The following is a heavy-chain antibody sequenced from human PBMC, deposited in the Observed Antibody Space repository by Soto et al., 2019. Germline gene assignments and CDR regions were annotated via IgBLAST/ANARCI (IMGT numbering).Heavy chain of an antibody. CDR3: ARAGLTRIAARPYYYYYMDV. V-gene: IGHV4-59*01. J-gene: IGHJ6*03. CDR1: GGSISSYY. Sequence: SETLSLTCTVSGGSISSYYWSWIRQPPGKGLEWIGYIYYSGSTNYNPSLKSRVTISVDTSKNQFSLKLSSVTAADTAVYYCARAGLTRIAARPYYYYYMDVWGKGTTVTVSS. CDR2: IYYSGST. D-gene: IGHD6-6*01.